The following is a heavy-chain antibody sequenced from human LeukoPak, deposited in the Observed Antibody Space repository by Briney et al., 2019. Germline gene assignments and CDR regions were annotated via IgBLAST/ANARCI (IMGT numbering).Heavy chain of an antibody. Sequence: SETLSLTCTVSGGSISSYYWSWIRQPPGKGLEWIASIHYSETTYYNPSLKSRVTISVDTSKNHFSLKLSSVTAADTAVYYCARGPTYQPIDYWGQGTLVTVSS. CDR3: ARGPTYQPIDY. CDR2: IHYSETT. J-gene: IGHJ4*02. D-gene: IGHD2-2*01. CDR1: GGSISSYY. V-gene: IGHV4-59*05.